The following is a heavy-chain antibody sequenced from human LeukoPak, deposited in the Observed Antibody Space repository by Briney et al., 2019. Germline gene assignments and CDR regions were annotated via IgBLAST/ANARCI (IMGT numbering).Heavy chain of an antibody. V-gene: IGHV3-11*01. CDR3: ARLVVPSANAVDS. J-gene: IGHJ4*02. CDR1: GFTFSNSY. CDR2: ISATGSAI. D-gene: IGHD2-2*01. Sequence: PGGSLRLSCAASGFTFSNSYMSWIRQAPGKGLEWISYISATGSAIYYADSVKGPFTISRDNAKNSLYLQINSLRPEDTAVHYCARLVVPSANAVDSWGQGTLVTVSS.